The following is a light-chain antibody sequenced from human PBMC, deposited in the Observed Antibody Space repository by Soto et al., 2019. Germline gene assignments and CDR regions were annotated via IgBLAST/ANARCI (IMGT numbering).Light chain of an antibody. CDR2: VGTGGIVG. Sequence: QPVLTQPPSASASLGASVTLTCTLSSGYSNYKVDWYQQRPGKGPRFVMRVGTGGIVGSKGDGIPDRFSVLGSGLNRYLTIKNIQEEDESDYHCGADHGSGSNYDFGTGTKLTVL. V-gene: IGLV9-49*01. J-gene: IGLJ1*01. CDR3: GADHGSGSNYD. CDR1: SGYSNYK.